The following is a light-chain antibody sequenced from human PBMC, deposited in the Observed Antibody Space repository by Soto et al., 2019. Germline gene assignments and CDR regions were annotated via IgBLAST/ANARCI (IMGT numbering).Light chain of an antibody. V-gene: IGKV1-5*01. CDR2: DVS. Sequence: DVQMTQSPSTLSASVGDRVTITFRASQSISAWLAWYQQKPGKAPNLLIYDVSTLDSGVPSRFSGSASGTEFTLTISSLESDDFATYYCQQYHRYSTFGQGTKVDIK. CDR3: QQYHRYST. J-gene: IGKJ1*01. CDR1: QSISAW.